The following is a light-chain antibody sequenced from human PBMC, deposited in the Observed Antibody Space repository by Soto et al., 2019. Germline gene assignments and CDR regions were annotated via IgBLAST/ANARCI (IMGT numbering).Light chain of an antibody. Sequence: AIRMTQSPSSLSASTGDRVTITCRMSQGISSYLAWYQQKPGKAPRLLIYAASRLQSGVPARFSGSGVETDFTLTITSLQPEDFGIYYCQQSYALVRTFGGGTKVDIK. J-gene: IGKJ4*01. CDR1: QGISSY. CDR2: AAS. V-gene: IGKV1D-8*02. CDR3: QQSYALVRT.